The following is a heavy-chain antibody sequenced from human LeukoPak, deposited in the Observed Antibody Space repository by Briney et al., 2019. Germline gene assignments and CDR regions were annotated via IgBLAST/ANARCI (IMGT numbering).Heavy chain of an antibody. J-gene: IGHJ4*02. CDR2: ISGSGGST. D-gene: IGHD6-13*01. CDR3: ARDAAADLDY. Sequence: GGSLRLSCAASGFTISSYAMSWVRQAPGKGLEWVSAISGSGGSTYYADSVKGRFTISRDNAKNSLYLQMDSLRAEDTAVYYCARDAAADLDYWGQGTLVTVSS. CDR1: GFTISSYA. V-gene: IGHV3-23*01.